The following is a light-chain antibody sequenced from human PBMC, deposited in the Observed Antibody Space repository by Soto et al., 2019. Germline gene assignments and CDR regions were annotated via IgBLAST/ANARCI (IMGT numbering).Light chain of an antibody. V-gene: IGKV1-39*01. CDR2: AAS. CDR3: QQSYSTPSST. CDR1: QSISSY. Sequence: DIQMTQSPSSLSASVGDRVTITCRASQSISSYLNWYQQKPGKAPKLLIYAASSLQSGVPSRFSGSGSGTDFTLTISSLQPEDFATYYCQQSYSTPSSTFGGGTKVDI. J-gene: IGKJ4*01.